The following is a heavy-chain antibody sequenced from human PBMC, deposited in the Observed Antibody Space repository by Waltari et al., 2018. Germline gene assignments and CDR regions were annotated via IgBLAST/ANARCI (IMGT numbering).Heavy chain of an antibody. J-gene: IGHJ4*02. CDR2: IKTDGREE. D-gene: IGHD1-7*01. Sequence: EVQLVESGGGLVQPGGSLRLSCSTSGFTFRESWMTWVRQAQGKGLEWVGNIKTDGREEYYTDSVKGRFIISRDNAKNSLFLQMDSLRVEDTAVYYCARDGDRNYDYWGQGTLVTVSS. CDR1: GFTFRESW. CDR3: ARDGDRNYDY. V-gene: IGHV3-7*01.